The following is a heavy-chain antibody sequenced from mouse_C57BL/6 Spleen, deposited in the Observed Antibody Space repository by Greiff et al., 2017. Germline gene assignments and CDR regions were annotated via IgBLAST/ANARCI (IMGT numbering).Heavy chain of an antibody. CDR2: IWSGGST. D-gene: IGHD2-4*01. Sequence: QVQLKESGPGLVQPSQSLSITCTVSGFSLTSYGVHWVRQSPGKGLEWLGVIWSGGSTDYNAAFISRLSISKDNSKSQVFFKMNSLQADDTAIYYCANYYDEDYYAMDYWGQGTSVTVSS. CDR3: ANYYDEDYYAMDY. J-gene: IGHJ4*01. CDR1: GFSLTSYG. V-gene: IGHV2-2*01.